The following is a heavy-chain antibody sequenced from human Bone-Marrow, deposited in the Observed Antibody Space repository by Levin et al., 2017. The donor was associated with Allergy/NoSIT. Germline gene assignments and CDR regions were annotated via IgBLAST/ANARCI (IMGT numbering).Heavy chain of an antibody. Sequence: PGESLKISCAASGFTFSNAWMNWVRQAPGKGLEWVGRIKSKTDGGTTDYAAPVKGRFTISRDDSKNTLYLQMNSLKTEDTAVYYCTTDPNLYCGGDCYSHDYWGQGTLVTVSS. V-gene: IGHV3-15*07. CDR3: TTDPNLYCGGDCYSHDY. CDR1: GFTFSNAW. J-gene: IGHJ4*02. D-gene: IGHD2-21*02. CDR2: IKSKTDGGTT.